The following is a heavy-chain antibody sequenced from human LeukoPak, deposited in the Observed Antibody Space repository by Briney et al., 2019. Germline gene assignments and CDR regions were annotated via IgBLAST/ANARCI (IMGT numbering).Heavy chain of an antibody. CDR1: GFTFSSYA. CDR3: ARGHSSGSYY. D-gene: IGHD6-19*01. CDR2: IKQDGSEK. J-gene: IGHJ4*02. V-gene: IGHV3-7*01. Sequence: RSGGPLRLSCAASGFTFSSYAMSWVRQAPGKGLEWVANIKQDGSEKYYVDSVKGRFTISRDNAKNSLYLQMNSLRAEDTAVYYCARGHSSGSYYWGQGTLVTVSS.